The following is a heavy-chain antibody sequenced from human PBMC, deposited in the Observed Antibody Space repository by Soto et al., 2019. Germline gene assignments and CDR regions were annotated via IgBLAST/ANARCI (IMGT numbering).Heavy chain of an antibody. V-gene: IGHV4-61*01. CDR2: TYYSGST. CDR3: ARGAAYDFWSGYYNY. J-gene: IGHJ4*02. Sequence: SETLSLTCSVSGASVTSSTYYWGWLRQPPGKGLEWIGYTYYSGSTRYSPSLKSRVTISIDTSKNQFSLKMNSVTAADTAVYYCARGAAYDFWSGYYNYLGQGTLVNVSS. D-gene: IGHD3-3*01. CDR1: GASVTSSTYY.